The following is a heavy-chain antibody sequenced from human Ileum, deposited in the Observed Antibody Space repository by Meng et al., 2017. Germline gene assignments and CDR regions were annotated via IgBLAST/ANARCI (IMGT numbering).Heavy chain of an antibody. CDR2: ISNSGTT. CDR3: AREGLGGVVITVDT. J-gene: IGHJ5*02. V-gene: IGHV4-61*01. D-gene: IGHD3-10*01. Sequence: QLPESAPGLDTPSETLSLTCNVSGGSVSSVRHYWSWIRQPPGKGLEWIGYISNSGTTNYNPSLKSRVTMSVDTSKNQFSLKLSSATAADTAVYYCAREGLGGVVITVDTWGQGTMVTVSS. CDR1: GGSVSSVRHY.